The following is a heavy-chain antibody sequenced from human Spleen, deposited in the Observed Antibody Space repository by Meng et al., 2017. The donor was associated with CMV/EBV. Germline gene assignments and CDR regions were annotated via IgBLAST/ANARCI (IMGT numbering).Heavy chain of an antibody. J-gene: IGHJ4*02. Sequence: TFTSYGISWVRQAPGQGLEWMGWISAYNGNTNCAQKLQGRVTMTTDTSTSTAYMELRSLRSDDTAVYYCARETLGYCSSTSCRQFGYWGQGTLVTVSS. V-gene: IGHV1-18*01. CDR2: ISAYNGNT. CDR1: TFTSYG. D-gene: IGHD2-2*01. CDR3: ARETLGYCSSTSCRQFGY.